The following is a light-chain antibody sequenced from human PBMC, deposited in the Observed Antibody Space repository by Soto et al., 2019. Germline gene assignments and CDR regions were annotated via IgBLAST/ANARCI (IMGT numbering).Light chain of an antibody. CDR1: QSVSSRY. V-gene: IGKV3-20*01. J-gene: IGKJ2*01. CDR2: EAS. CDR3: QQYGSSPPYT. Sequence: EIVLTQSPGTLSLSPGERATLYCRASQSVSSRYLAWYQQKPGQAPSVLIYEASSRATGIPDRFSGSGSGTDFTLTISRLEPEDFAVYYCQQYGSSPPYTFGQGTKVDIK.